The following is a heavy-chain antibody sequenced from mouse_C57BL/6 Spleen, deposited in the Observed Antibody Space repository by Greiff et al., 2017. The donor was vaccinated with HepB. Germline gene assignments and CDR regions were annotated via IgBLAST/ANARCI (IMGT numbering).Heavy chain of an antibody. CDR3: ARGLVNFDY. J-gene: IGHJ2*01. V-gene: IGHV5-17*01. Sequence: DVQLVESGGGLVKPGGSLKLSCPASGFTFSDYGMHWVRQAPEKGLEWVAYISSGSSTIYYADTVKGRFTISRDNAKNTLFLQMTSLRSEDTAMYYCARGLVNFDYWGQGTTLTVSS. D-gene: IGHD6-1*01. CDR1: GFTFSDYG. CDR2: ISSGSSTI.